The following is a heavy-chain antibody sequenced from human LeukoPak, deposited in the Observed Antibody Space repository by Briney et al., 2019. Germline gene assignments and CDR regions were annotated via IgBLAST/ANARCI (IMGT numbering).Heavy chain of an antibody. D-gene: IGHD3-16*01. CDR2: IYYSGST. CDR3: ARDLSISGGDYYYYYYMDV. Sequence: PSETLSLTCTVSGGSISSGDYYWSWIRQPPGKGLEWIGYIYYSGSTYYNPSLKSRVTISVDTSKNQFSLKLSSVTAADTVVYYCARDLSISGGDYYYYYYMDVWGKGTTVTVSS. J-gene: IGHJ6*03. V-gene: IGHV4-30-4*08. CDR1: GGSISSGDYY.